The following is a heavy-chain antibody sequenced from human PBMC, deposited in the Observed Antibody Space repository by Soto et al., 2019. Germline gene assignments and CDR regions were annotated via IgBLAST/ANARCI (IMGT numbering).Heavy chain of an antibody. J-gene: IGHJ4*02. Sequence: QVQLVESGGGVVQPGRSLRLSCAASGFTFSSYGMHWVRQAPGKGLEWVAVISYDGSNKYYADSVKGRFTISRDNSKNTLYLQMNSLRAEDTAVYYCAKDGLIRYSSYYFDYWGQGTLVTVSS. CDR3: AKDGLIRYSSYYFDY. D-gene: IGHD6-19*01. CDR2: ISYDGSNK. V-gene: IGHV3-30*18. CDR1: GFTFSSYG.